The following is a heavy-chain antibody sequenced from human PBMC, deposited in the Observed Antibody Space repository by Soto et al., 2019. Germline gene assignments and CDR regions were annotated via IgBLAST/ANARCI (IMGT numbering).Heavy chain of an antibody. CDR2: IHPGGQTI. Sequence: EVQLVESGGGLVQPGGSLRLSCAASGFTFSSSEMYWVRQAPGKGLEWISYIHPGGQTIFYAESVKGRFTISRDNAKHSMYLQMTSLRAEDTAVYYCARRGSRWGRGTKVTVSS. D-gene: IGHD2-15*01. V-gene: IGHV3-48*03. CDR3: ARRGSR. J-gene: IGHJ3*01. CDR1: GFTFSSSE.